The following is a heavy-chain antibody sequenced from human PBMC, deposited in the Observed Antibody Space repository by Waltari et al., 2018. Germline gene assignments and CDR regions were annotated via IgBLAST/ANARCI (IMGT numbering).Heavy chain of an antibody. CDR3: ARADQRGYSGYDFPDPHDAFDI. Sequence: QLQLQESGPGLVKPSETLSLTCTVSGGSISSSSYYWGWIRQPPGKGLEWIGSIDYSGATSYTPSLKSRVTISVDTSKNQFSLKLSSVTAADTAVYYCARADQRGYSGYDFPDPHDAFDIWGQGTMVTVSS. J-gene: IGHJ3*02. CDR2: IDYSGAT. V-gene: IGHV4-39*01. D-gene: IGHD5-12*01. CDR1: GGSISSSSYY.